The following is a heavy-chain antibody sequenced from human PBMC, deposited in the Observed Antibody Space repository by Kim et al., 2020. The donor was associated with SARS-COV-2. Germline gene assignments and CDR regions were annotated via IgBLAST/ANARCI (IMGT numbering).Heavy chain of an antibody. Sequence: GGSLRLSCAASGFTFSSYWMSWVRQAPGKGLEWVANIKQDGSEKYYVDSVKGRFTISRDNAKNSLYLQMNSLRAEDTAVYYCRAVAGILWYFDLWGRGTLVTVSS. CDR2: IKQDGSEK. CDR1: GFTFSSYW. CDR3: RAVAGILWYFDL. D-gene: IGHD6-19*01. J-gene: IGHJ2*01. V-gene: IGHV3-7*03.